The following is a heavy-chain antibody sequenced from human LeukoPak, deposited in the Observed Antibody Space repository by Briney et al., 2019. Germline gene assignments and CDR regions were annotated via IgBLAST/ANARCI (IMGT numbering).Heavy chain of an antibody. V-gene: IGHV1-69*13. CDR2: IISIFGTA. CDR1: GGTFSSYA. CDR3: ARGLIDLWKGRNYYYYYYMDV. J-gene: IGHJ6*03. Sequence: SVKVSCNASGGTFSSYAISWVRQAPGQGLEWMGGIISIFGTANYAQKFQGRVTITADESTSTAYMELSSLRSEDTAVYYCARGLIDLWKGRNYYYYYYMDVWGKGTTVTVSS. D-gene: IGHD3-3*01.